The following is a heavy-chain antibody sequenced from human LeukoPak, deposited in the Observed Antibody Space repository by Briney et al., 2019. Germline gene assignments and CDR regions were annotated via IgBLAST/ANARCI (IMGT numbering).Heavy chain of an antibody. D-gene: IGHD6-13*01. CDR2: ISYDGSNK. Sequence: GGSLRLSCAASGFTFSSYAMHWVRQAPGKGLEWVAVISYDGSNKYYADSVKGRFTISRDNSKNTLYLQMNSLRAEDTAVYYCARDDGSSWASGAFDIWGQGSMVTVSS. CDR1: GFTFSSYA. J-gene: IGHJ3*02. V-gene: IGHV3-30-3*01. CDR3: ARDDGSSWASGAFDI.